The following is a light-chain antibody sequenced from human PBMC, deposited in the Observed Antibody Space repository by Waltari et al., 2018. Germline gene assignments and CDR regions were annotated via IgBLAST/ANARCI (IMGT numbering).Light chain of an antibody. CDR2: DAS. V-gene: IGKV3-11*01. J-gene: IGKJ4*01. CDR3: HQRTYWPLT. Sequence: EIVFTQSPATLSLSPGDRATLSCRASQDIGDYLARYQQKPGQAPRLLIYDASNRATGIPARFSGSGSETDFTLTISSLEPEDFAVYYCHQRTYWPLTFGGGTKVQIK. CDR1: QDIGDY.